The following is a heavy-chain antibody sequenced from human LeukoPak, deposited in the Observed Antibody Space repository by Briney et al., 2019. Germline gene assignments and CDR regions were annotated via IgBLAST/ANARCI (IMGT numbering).Heavy chain of an antibody. CDR1: GFTFSSYA. CDR3: ARGSHSSSFFDAFDI. D-gene: IGHD6-13*01. J-gene: IGHJ3*02. Sequence: GGSLRLSCAASGFTFSSYAMNWVRQAPGKGLEWVSGISGSAGSTYYADSVKGRCTISRDNSKNTLYLQMNSLRAEDTAVYYCARGSHSSSFFDAFDIWGQGTMVTVSS. CDR2: ISGSAGST. V-gene: IGHV3-23*01.